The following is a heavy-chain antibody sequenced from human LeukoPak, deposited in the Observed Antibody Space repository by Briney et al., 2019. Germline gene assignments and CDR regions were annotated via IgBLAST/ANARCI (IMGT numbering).Heavy chain of an antibody. CDR1: GGSISSYY. CDR3: ARAGTAKYYYYGMDV. V-gene: IGHV4-59*01. CDR2: IYYSGST. J-gene: IGHJ6*02. Sequence: PSETLSLTCTVSGGSISSYYWSWIRQPPGKGLEWIGHIYYSGSTNYNPSLKSRVTVSVDTSRNRFSLKLSSLTAADTAVYYCARAGTAKYYYYGMDVWGQGTTVTVSS. D-gene: IGHD2-21*02.